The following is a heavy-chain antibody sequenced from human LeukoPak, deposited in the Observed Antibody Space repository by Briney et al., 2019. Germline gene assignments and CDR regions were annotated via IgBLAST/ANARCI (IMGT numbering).Heavy chain of an antibody. D-gene: IGHD3-22*01. V-gene: IGHV4-31*03. Sequence: SQTLSLTCSVSGGSISSGGYYWSWIRQHPGKGLEWIGYISYSGGTYYKPSLKSRITISQDTSNNQFSLKSTSMTAADTAVYYCARGGRYYYDSTGYPFDFWGRGSLVTVSS. CDR1: GGSISSGGYY. CDR3: ARGGRYYYDSTGYPFDF. J-gene: IGHJ4*02. CDR2: ISYSGGT.